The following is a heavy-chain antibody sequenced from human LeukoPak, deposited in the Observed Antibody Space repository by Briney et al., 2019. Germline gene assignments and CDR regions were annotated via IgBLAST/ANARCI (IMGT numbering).Heavy chain of an antibody. CDR3: ARSVRAAGKSPGFDF. D-gene: IGHD6-13*01. V-gene: IGHV3-23*05. Sequence: GGSLRLSCGDSGYTFTGYHMNWVRQAPGKGLEWVSTIDVSATDTYYPDSVKGRFTISRDDSKNMLYLQMNSLRGEDTAVYYCARSVRAAGKSPGFDFWGPGSLVTVSP. CDR1: GYTFTGYH. CDR2: IDVSATDT. J-gene: IGHJ4*02.